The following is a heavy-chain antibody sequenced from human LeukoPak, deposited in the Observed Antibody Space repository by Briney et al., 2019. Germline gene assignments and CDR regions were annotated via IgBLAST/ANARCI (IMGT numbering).Heavy chain of an antibody. Sequence: SQTLSLTCAISGDSVSSNSAAWNWIRQSPSRGLEWLGRTYYRSKWYNDYAVSVKSRITINPDTSKNQFSLQLNSVTPEDTAVYFCARGPKFNYDFWSGSRSGYDDWGQGTLVTVSS. CDR1: GDSVSSNSAA. CDR3: ARGPKFNYDFWSGSRSGYDD. CDR2: TYYRSKWYN. D-gene: IGHD3-3*01. J-gene: IGHJ4*02. V-gene: IGHV6-1*01.